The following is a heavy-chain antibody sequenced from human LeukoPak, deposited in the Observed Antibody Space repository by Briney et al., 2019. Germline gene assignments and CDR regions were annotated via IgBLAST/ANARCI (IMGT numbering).Heavy chain of an antibody. V-gene: IGHV3-21*01. Sequence: NPGRSLRLSCAASGFTFSSYSMNWVRQAPGKGLEWVSSISSSSSYIYYADSVKGRFTISRDNAKNSLYLQMNSLRAEDTAVYYCARDDGIAPDYWGQGTLVTVSS. D-gene: IGHD6-13*01. CDR2: ISSSSSYI. CDR3: ARDDGIAPDY. J-gene: IGHJ4*02. CDR1: GFTFSSYS.